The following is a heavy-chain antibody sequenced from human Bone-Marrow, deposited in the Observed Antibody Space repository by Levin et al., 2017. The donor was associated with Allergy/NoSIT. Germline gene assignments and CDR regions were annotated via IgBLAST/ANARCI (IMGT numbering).Heavy chain of an antibody. D-gene: IGHD6-6*01. V-gene: IGHV3-23*01. CDR3: ARCSGEYSNSWFDY. CDR2: MSGSGDSA. J-gene: IGHJ5*01. Sequence: ETLSLTCAASGFTFSSHAMSWVRQAPGKGVEWVSKMSGSGDSAYYADSVNGRFTISRDNSKNTVYLQMSSLRAEDTAIYFCARCSGEYSNSWFDYWGQGTLVTVSS. CDR1: GFTFSSHA.